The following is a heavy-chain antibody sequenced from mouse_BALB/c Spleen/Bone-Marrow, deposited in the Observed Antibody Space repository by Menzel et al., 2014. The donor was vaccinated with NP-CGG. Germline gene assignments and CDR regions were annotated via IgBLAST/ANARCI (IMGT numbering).Heavy chain of an antibody. J-gene: IGHJ2*01. D-gene: IGHD1-1*01. V-gene: IGHV14-3*02. CDR2: IDPANGNT. Sequence: EVKLMESGAELVKPGASVKLSCTASGFNIKDTYMHWVRQRPEQGLEWIGRIDPANGNTKYDPKFQGKATITADTSSNTAYLQRSSLTSEETAVYYCARYFYGFYFDYWGQGTTLTVSS. CDR3: ARYFYGFYFDY. CDR1: GFNIKDTY.